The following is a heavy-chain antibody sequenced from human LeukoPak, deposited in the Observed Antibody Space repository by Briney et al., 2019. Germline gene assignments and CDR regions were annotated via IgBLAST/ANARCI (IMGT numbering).Heavy chain of an antibody. CDR2: IWYDGSNK. V-gene: IGHV3-33*01. D-gene: IGHD3-10*01. CDR3: ARDTFTMVRGVIRYYYGMDV. Sequence: HSGGSLRLSCAASGFTFSSYGMHWVRQAPGKGLEWVAVIWYDGSNKYYADSVEGRFTISRDNSKNTLYLQMNSLRAEDTAVYYCARDTFTMVRGVIRYYYGMDVWGQGTTVTVSS. J-gene: IGHJ6*02. CDR1: GFTFSSYG.